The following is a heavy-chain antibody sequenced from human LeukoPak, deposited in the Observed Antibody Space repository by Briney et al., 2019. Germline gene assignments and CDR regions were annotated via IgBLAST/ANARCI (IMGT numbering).Heavy chain of an antibody. CDR1: GFTFSNSY. J-gene: IGHJ4*01. V-gene: IGHV3-11*01. CDR3: STDSRSLLY. CDR2: ISGSGSDI. D-gene: IGHD3-22*01. Sequence: GESLRLSCVVSGFTFSNSYMSWIRQTPGKGLESLAYISGSGSDIYYADSVKGRFTISRDNSKNSLYLQLNTLRPEATALYYCSTDSRSLLYWGHGTLVTVSS.